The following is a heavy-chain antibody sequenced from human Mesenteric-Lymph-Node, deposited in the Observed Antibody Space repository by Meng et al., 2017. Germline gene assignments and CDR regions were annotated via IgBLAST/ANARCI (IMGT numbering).Heavy chain of an antibody. D-gene: IGHD3-22*01. J-gene: IGHJ3*02. CDR3: ARAYYYDSSGYYYAALDAFDI. V-gene: IGHV3-30*03. Sequence: GGSLRLSCAASGFTFSGFRMSWVRQAPGKGLEWVAVISYDGSNKYYADSVKGRFTISRDNSKNTLYLQMNSLRAEDTAVYYCARAYYYDSSGYYYAALDAFDIWGQGTMVTVSS. CDR2: ISYDGSNK. CDR1: GFTFSGFR.